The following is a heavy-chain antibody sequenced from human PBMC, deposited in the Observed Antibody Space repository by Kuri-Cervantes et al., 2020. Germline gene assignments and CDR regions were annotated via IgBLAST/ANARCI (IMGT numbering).Heavy chain of an antibody. D-gene: IGHD3-22*01. CDR2: ISWNSGSI. J-gene: IGHJ4*02. Sequence: SLKISCAASGFTFDDYAMHWVRQAPGEGLEWVSGISWNSGSIGYADSVKGRFTISRDNAKNSLYLQMNSLRAEDTALYYCAKAEDDSSGYYSYWGQGTLVTVSS. CDR1: GFTFDDYA. CDR3: AKAEDDSSGYYSY. V-gene: IGHV3-9*01.